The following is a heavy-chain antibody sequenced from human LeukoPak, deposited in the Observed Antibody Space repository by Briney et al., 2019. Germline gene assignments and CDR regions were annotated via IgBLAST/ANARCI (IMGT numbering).Heavy chain of an antibody. CDR3: ARDMGYWSGGSCYGRRYFDY. J-gene: IGHJ4*02. V-gene: IGHV3-48*03. CDR1: GFTFSSYE. D-gene: IGHD2-15*01. CDR2: IGGSGRTI. Sequence: GGSLRLSCAASGFTFSSYEMNWVRQAPGKGLEWVSYIGGSGRTIHYADSVKGRFTVSRDNAKNSLYLQMNSLRAEDTAVYYCARDMGYWSGGSCYGRRYFDYWGQGTLVTVSS.